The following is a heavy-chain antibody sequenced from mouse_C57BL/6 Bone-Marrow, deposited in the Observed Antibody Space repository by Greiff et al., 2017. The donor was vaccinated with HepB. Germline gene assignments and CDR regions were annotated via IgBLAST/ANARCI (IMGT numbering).Heavy chain of an antibody. CDR2: IHPNSGST. D-gene: IGHD1-1*01. CDR3: ASYYYGSSYEAY. J-gene: IGHJ2*01. V-gene: IGHV1-64*01. CDR1: GYTFTSYW. Sequence: QVQLQQPGAELVKPGASVKLSCKASGYTFTSYWMHWVKQRPGQGLEWIGMIHPNSGSTNYNEKFKSKATLTVDKSSSTAYMQLSSLTSEDSAVYYCASYYYGSSYEAYWGQGTTLTVSS.